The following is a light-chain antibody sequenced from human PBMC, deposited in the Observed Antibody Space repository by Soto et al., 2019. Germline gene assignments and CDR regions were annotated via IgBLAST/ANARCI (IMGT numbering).Light chain of an antibody. CDR1: QSVSSSY. V-gene: IGKV3-15*01. CDR2: VTS. CDR3: QQYNTWPRT. J-gene: IGKJ1*01. Sequence: EIVLTQSPGTLSLSPGERATLSCRASQSVSSSYLAWYQQKPGQAPRLLIYVTSTRATGIPARFSGSGSGTEFTLTISSLQSEDFAVYYCQQYNTWPRTFGQGTKVEIK.